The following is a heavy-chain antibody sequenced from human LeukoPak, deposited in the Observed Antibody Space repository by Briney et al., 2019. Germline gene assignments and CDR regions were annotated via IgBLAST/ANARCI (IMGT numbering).Heavy chain of an antibody. J-gene: IGHJ3*02. CDR2: IYYSGAT. Sequence: PSETLSLTXTVSGGSISSSIYYWAWIRQPPGKGLEWIGSIYYSGATYYNPSLKSRVTISIDTSKNQFSLKLSSVTAADTAVYYCATPYSGGYHGLDIWGQGTMVTVSS. D-gene: IGHD1-26*01. CDR1: GGSISSSIYY. V-gene: IGHV4-39*01. CDR3: ATPYSGGYHGLDI.